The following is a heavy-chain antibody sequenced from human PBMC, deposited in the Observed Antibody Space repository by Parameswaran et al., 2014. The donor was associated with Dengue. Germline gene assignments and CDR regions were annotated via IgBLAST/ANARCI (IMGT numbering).Heavy chain of an antibody. CDR3: AREGTEGGMGGIWSGIAVAGTVGYYYYYGMDV. D-gene: IGHD6-13*01. Sequence: SWVRQAPGQGLEWMGWISAYNGNTNYAQKLQGRVTMTTDTSTSTAYMELRSLRSDDTAVYYRAREGTEGGMGGIWSGIAVAGTVGYYYYYGMDVWGQGTTVTVSS. J-gene: IGHJ6*02. V-gene: IGHV1-18*01. CDR2: ISAYNGNT.